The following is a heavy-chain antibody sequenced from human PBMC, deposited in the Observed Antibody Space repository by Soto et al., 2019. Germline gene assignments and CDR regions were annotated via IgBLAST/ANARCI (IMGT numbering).Heavy chain of an antibody. D-gene: IGHD4-17*01. J-gene: IGHJ4*02. CDR3: ARAGPQGPTDYYYFDY. CDR2: IYYSGST. V-gene: IGHV4-30-4*01. CDR1: GGSVSSGDYY. Sequence: SETLSLTCTVSGGSVSSGDYYWSWIRQPPGKGLEWIGYIYYSGSTYYNPSPKSRVTISVDTSKNQFSLKLSSVTAADTAVYYCARAGPQGPTDYYYFDYWGQGTLVTVSS.